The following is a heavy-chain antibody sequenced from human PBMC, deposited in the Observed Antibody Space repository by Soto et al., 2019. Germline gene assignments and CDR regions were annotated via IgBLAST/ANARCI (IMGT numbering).Heavy chain of an antibody. CDR3: AKDGASSGGRRWFDP. Sequence: GGSLRLSCAASGFTFSSYAMSWVRQAPGKGLEWVSAISGSGGSTYYADSVKGRFTISRDNSKNTLYLQMNSLRAEDTAVYYCAKDGASSGGRRWFDPWGQGTLVTVSS. D-gene: IGHD2-15*01. CDR2: ISGSGGST. CDR1: GFTFSSYA. J-gene: IGHJ5*02. V-gene: IGHV3-23*01.